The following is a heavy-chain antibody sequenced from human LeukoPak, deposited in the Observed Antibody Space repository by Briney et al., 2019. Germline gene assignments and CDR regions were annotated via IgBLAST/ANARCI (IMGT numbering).Heavy chain of an antibody. D-gene: IGHD2-2*01. V-gene: IGHV4-59*12. CDR1: GGSFSSYY. Sequence: SETLSLTCTVSGGSFSSYYWSWIRQPPGKGLEWIGYIYYSGSTNYNPSLKSRVTISVDTSKNQFSLKLSSVTAADTAVYYCASKPAAMLVYYYYGMDVWGQGTTVTVSS. CDR3: ASKPAAMLVYYYYGMDV. J-gene: IGHJ6*02. CDR2: IYYSGST.